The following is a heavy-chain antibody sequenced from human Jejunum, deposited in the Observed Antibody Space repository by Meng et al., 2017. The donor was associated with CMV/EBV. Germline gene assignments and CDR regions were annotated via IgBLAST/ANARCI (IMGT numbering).Heavy chain of an antibody. V-gene: IGHV1-69*12. CDR2: IIPIFKTP. CDR3: VSRRGRPYYFDY. D-gene: IGHD3-10*01. Sequence: QVQLVQSGAELKTPGSSVKVSCKDSGGTLSTYAISWVRQAPGQGLEWMGGIIPIFKTPNYAQKFQGRVTMTADESTMTAYMDINSLRSDDTAVYYCVSRRGRPYYFDYWGQGTLVTVSS. J-gene: IGHJ4*02. CDR1: GGTLSTYA.